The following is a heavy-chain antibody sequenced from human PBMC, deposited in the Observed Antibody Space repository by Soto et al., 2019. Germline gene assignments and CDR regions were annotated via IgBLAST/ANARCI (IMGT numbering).Heavy chain of an antibody. J-gene: IGHJ4*02. D-gene: IGHD3-22*01. V-gene: IGHV4-39*01. CDR2: IYYSGST. Sequence: KTSETLSLTCTVSGGSISSSSYYWGWIRQPPGKGLEWIGSIYYSGSTYYNPSLKSRVTISVDTSKNQFSLKLSSVTAADTAVYYCARQVGKSSGLDYWGQGTLVTVSS. CDR1: GGSISSSSYY. CDR3: ARQVGKSSGLDY.